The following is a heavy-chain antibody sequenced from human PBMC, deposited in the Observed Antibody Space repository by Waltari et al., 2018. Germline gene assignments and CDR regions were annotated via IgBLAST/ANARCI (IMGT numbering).Heavy chain of an antibody. J-gene: IGHJ6*02. CDR1: GGSISSGSYY. CDR2: IYTRGSA. CDR3: AFEYSGLPGGYGMDV. D-gene: IGHD6-6*01. V-gene: IGHV4-61*02. Sequence: QVQLQESGPGLVKPSQTLSLTCTVSGGSISSGSYYWSWIRQPAGEGLEWIGRIYTRGSANDNPPHKSRGTISVDTAKNQFSLKLSSVTAADTAVYYCAFEYSGLPGGYGMDVWGQGTTVTVSS.